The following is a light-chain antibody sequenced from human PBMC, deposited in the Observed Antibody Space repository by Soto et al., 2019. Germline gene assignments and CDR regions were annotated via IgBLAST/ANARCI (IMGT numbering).Light chain of an antibody. CDR1: QSLLHSNGYNY. V-gene: IGKV2-28*01. CDR2: LGS. J-gene: IGKJ1*01. Sequence: DIVMTQSPLSLPVTPGEPASISCRSSQSLLHSNGYNYLDWYLQKPGQSPQLLIYLGSNQASGVPDKFRGSGSVTDFTLKISRVEAEDVGVYYCMQALQNPWTFGQGTKVEIK. CDR3: MQALQNPWT.